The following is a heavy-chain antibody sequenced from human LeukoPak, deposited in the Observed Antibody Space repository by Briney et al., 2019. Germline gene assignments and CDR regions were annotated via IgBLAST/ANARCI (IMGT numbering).Heavy chain of an antibody. CDR3: TRDTSSGLDY. J-gene: IGHJ4*02. CDR1: GFTFSNYW. CDR2: INRDGSST. V-gene: IGHV3-74*01. D-gene: IGHD2-2*01. Sequence: GGSLRLSCAASGFTFSNYWMHWVRQTPGKGLIWVSRINRDGSSTTYADSVKGRFTISRDNAKKTLYPQMNSLRAEDTAVYYCTRDTSSGLDYWGQGTLVTVPS.